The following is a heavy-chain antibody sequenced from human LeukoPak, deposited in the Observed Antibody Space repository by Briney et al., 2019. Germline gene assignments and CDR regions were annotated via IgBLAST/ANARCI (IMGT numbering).Heavy chain of an antibody. CDR1: GGSISSYY. CDR3: ARQGASSTSRGTFDY. V-gene: IGHV4-59*12. Sequence: SETLSLTCTVSGGSISSYYWSWIRQPPGKGLEWIGYIYHSGSTYYNPSLKSRVTISVDRSKNQFSLKLSSVTAADTAVYYCARQGASSTSRGTFDYWGQGTLVTVSS. CDR2: IYHSGST. J-gene: IGHJ4*02. D-gene: IGHD2-2*01.